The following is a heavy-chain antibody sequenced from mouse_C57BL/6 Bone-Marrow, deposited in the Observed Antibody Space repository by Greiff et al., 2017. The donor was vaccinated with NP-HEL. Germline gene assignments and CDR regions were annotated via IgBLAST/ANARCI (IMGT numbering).Heavy chain of an antibody. J-gene: IGHJ2*01. CDR1: GYAFSSSW. CDR3: AILWSPLDY. V-gene: IGHV1-82*01. Sequence: VKLMESGPELVKPGASVKISCKASGYAFSSSWMNWVKQRPGKGLEWIGRIYPGDGDTNYNGKFKGKATLTADKSSSTAYMQLSSLTSEDSAVYFCAILWSPLDYWGQGTTLTVSS. CDR2: IYPGDGDT. D-gene: IGHD1-1*02.